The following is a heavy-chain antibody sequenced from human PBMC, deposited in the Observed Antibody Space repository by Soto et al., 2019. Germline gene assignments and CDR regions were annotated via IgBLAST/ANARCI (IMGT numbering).Heavy chain of an antibody. CDR2: ISAYNGNT. D-gene: IGHD2-21*02. Sequence: ASVKVSCKASGYTFTSYGISWVRQAPGQGLEWMGWISAYNGNTNYAQKLQGRVTMTTDTSTSTAYMELRSLRAEDTAIYYCAREIMSPHCGSVCYPYFDYWGQGTPVNVSS. CDR1: GYTFTSYG. V-gene: IGHV1-18*01. J-gene: IGHJ4*02. CDR3: AREIMSPHCGSVCYPYFDY.